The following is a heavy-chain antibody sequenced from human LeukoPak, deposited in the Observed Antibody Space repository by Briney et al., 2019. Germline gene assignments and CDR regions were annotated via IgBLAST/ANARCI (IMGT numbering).Heavy chain of an antibody. CDR1: GFTFSSYE. CDR2: ISSSGSTI. J-gene: IGHJ4*02. D-gene: IGHD3-3*01. CDR3: ARGGRGYYDFWSGYSGIDY. V-gene: IGHV3-48*03. Sequence: GGSLRLSCAASGFTFSSYEMNWVRQAPGKGLEWVSYISSSGSTIYYADSVKGRFTISRDNAKNSLYLQMNSLRAEDTAVYYCARGGRGYYDFWSGYSGIDYWGQGTLVTVSS.